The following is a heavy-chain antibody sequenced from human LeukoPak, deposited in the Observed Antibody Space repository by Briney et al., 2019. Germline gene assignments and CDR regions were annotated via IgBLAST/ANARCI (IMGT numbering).Heavy chain of an antibody. CDR1: GGSISSSSFY. CDR2: IYYSGST. D-gene: IGHD4-17*01. CDR3: AGTVTTNFDY. J-gene: IGHJ4*02. V-gene: IGHV4-39*01. Sequence: SETLSLTCSVSGGSISSSSFYWGWIRQPPGKGLERIGSIYYSGSTYYNPSLKSRVTISVDTSKNQFSLKLSSVTAADTAVYYCAGTVTTNFDYWGQGTLVTVSS.